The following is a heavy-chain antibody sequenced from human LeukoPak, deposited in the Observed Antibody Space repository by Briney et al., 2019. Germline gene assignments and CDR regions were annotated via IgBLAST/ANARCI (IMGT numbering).Heavy chain of an antibody. J-gene: IGHJ4*02. Sequence: SETLSLTCAVYGGSFSGYYWSWIRQPPGKGLEWIGEIYHSGSTNYNPSLKSRVTISVDKSKNQFSLKLSSVTAADTAVYYCASLIAVAGIGSFDYWGQGTLVTVSS. V-gene: IGHV4-34*01. CDR2: IYHSGST. D-gene: IGHD6-19*01. CDR3: ASLIAVAGIGSFDY. CDR1: GGSFSGYY.